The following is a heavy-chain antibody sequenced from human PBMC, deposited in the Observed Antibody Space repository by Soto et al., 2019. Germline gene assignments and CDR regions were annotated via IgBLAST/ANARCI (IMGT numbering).Heavy chain of an antibody. CDR2: ISGSGGST. CDR3: AKVERSSGWLYYFDY. D-gene: IGHD6-19*01. CDR1: GFTFSSYA. Sequence: EVQLLESGGGLVQPGGSLRLSCAASGFTFSSYAMSWVRQAPGKGLEWVSAISGSGGSTYYADSVKGRFTISRDNSKKTLYLQMNSLRAEDTAVYYCAKVERSSGWLYYFDYWGQGTLVTVSS. V-gene: IGHV3-23*01. J-gene: IGHJ4*02.